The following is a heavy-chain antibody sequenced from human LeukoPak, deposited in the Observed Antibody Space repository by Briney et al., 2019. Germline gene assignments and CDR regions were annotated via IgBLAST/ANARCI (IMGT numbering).Heavy chain of an antibody. CDR2: IYSGGST. V-gene: IGHV3-66*01. CDR1: GFTVSSNY. CDR3: ARDRVVVVPAATHYMDV. J-gene: IGHJ6*03. D-gene: IGHD2-2*01. Sequence: GGSLRLSCAASGFTVSSNYMSWVRQAPGKGLEWVSVIYSGGSTYYADSVKGRFTISRDNSKNTLYLQMNSLRAEDTAVYYCARDRVVVVPAATHYMDVWGKGITVTISS.